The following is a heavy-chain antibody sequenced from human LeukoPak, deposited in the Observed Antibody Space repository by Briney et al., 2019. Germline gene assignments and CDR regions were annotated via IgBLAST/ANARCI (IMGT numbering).Heavy chain of an antibody. CDR2: IYHGGST. Sequence: SETLSLTCAVSGDSLSSSRYSWSWLRQPPGKGLEWIGYIYHGGSTHYNPSLESRVTLSVDRSKKQFSLKLTSATAADTAVYYCARVVVDITRYFDPWGQGTLVTVSS. D-gene: IGHD2-15*01. CDR1: GDSLSSSRYS. V-gene: IGHV4-30-2*01. J-gene: IGHJ5*02. CDR3: ARVVVDITRYFDP.